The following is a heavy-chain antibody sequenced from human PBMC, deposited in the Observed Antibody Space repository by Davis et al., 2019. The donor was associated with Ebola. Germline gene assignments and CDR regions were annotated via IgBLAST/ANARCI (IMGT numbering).Heavy chain of an antibody. Sequence: MPSETLSLTCTVSGGSISSYYWSWIRQPPGKGLEWIGYIYYSGSTNYNPSLKSRVTISVDTSKNQFSLKLSSVTAADTAVYYCASALLWFGELPEYYFDYWGQGTLVTVSP. CDR2: IYYSGST. V-gene: IGHV4-59*01. J-gene: IGHJ4*02. CDR3: ASALLWFGELPEYYFDY. CDR1: GGSISSYY. D-gene: IGHD3-10*01.